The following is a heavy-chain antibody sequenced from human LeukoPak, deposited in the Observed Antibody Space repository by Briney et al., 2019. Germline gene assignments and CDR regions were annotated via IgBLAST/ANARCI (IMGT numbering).Heavy chain of an antibody. V-gene: IGHV3-48*01. J-gene: IGHJ4*02. D-gene: IGHD6-19*01. CDR1: GFTFSDYS. Sequence: GGSLRLSCSASGFTFSDYSMNWVRQAPGKGLEWISYISTTSTTIYYADSVKGRFTISRDNSKNTLYVQMNSLRADDTAVYYCARDQSSGWYYCWGQGTPVTVSS. CDR3: ARDQSSGWYYC. CDR2: ISTTSTTI.